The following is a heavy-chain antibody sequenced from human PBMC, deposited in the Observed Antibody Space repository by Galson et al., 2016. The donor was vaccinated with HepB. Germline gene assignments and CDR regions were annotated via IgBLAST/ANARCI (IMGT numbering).Heavy chain of an antibody. CDR2: IYSSGKT. V-gene: IGHV4-61*02. Sequence: TLSLTCSVSGGSITIGLYYWSWVRQPAGRGLEWIGRIYSSGKTNYNPSLKSRVAMLLDMSKNQFSLTLKSVTDADTAAYYCAREQRDGHNDDSFDIWGQGTMVTVSS. J-gene: IGHJ3*02. CDR1: GGSITIGLYY. CDR3: AREQRDGHNDDSFDI. D-gene: IGHD5-24*01.